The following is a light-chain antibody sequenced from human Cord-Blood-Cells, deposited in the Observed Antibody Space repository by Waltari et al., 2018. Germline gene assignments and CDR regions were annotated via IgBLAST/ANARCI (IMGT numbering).Light chain of an antibody. CDR1: SSAVGSYNL. J-gene: IGLJ2*01. CDR3: CSYAGSSNVV. Sequence: QSPLTQPASASGSPGQAITIPCTGTSSAVGSYNLVSRYQQHPGNAPKLMIYEVSKRPSGVSNRFSGSKSGNTASLTISGLQAEDEADYYCCSYAGSSNVVFGGGTKLTVL. CDR2: EVS. V-gene: IGLV2-23*02.